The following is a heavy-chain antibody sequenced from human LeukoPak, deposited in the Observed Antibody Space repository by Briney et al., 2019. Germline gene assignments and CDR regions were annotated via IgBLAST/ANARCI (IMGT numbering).Heavy chain of an antibody. CDR2: ISGSGGST. CDR3: AKVALKYCSSTSCLYYFDY. Sequence: GGSLRLSCAASGFTFSSYAMSWVRRAPGKGLEWVSAISGSGGSTYYADSVKGRFTISRDNSKNTLYLQMNSLRAEDTAVYYCAKVALKYCSSTSCLYYFDYWGQGTLVTVSS. D-gene: IGHD2-2*01. V-gene: IGHV3-23*01. CDR1: GFTFSSYA. J-gene: IGHJ4*02.